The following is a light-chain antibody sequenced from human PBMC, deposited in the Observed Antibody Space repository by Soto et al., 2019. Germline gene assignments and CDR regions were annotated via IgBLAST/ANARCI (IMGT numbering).Light chain of an antibody. CDR2: DAS. CDR1: QSVSSN. Sequence: ERAMTQCPATLSLSPVERATVYCRASQSVSSNLAWYQQKPGQAPRLLMYDASTRATGISARFSGSGSGTEFTLTISSLQSEDFAVYYCQQYHNWPITFGQGTRLEIK. V-gene: IGKV3-15*01. J-gene: IGKJ5*01. CDR3: QQYHNWPIT.